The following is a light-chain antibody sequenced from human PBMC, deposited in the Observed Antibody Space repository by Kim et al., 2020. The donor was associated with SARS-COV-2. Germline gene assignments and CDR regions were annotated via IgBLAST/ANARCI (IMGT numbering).Light chain of an antibody. Sequence: RVTIYCSGSSSGVGSNYVYWYQQLPGTAPKLLIYRNDQRPSGVPDRFSGSKSGTSASLAISGLRSEDEADYYCAAWDDSLGGYVSFGGGTKVTVL. CDR2: RND. V-gene: IGLV1-47*01. CDR1: SSGVGSNY. CDR3: AAWDDSLGGYVS. J-gene: IGLJ2*01.